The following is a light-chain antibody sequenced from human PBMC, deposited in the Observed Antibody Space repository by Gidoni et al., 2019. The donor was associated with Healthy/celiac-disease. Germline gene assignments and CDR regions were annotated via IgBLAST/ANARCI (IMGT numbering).Light chain of an antibody. Sequence: EIVLTQSPGTLPLSPGERATLSCRASQSVSSSYLAWYQQKPGQAPSLLIYGASSRATGIPDRFSGSGSGTDFTLTISRLEPEDFAVYYCQQYGSSPPYTFGQGTKLEIK. CDR2: GAS. CDR1: QSVSSSY. V-gene: IGKV3-20*01. CDR3: QQYGSSPPYT. J-gene: IGKJ2*01.